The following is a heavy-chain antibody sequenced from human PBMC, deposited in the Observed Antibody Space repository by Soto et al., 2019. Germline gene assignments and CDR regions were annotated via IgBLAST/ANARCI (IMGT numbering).Heavy chain of an antibody. V-gene: IGHV3-23*01. CDR2: ISGSGGST. CDR3: AKSPRLVRGVIITFDY. J-gene: IGHJ4*02. Sequence: GGSLRLSCAASGFTFSSYAMSWVRQAPGKGLEWVSAISGSGGSTYYADSVKGRFTISRDNSKNTLYLQMNSLRAEDTAVYYCAKSPRLVRGVIITFDYWGQGTLVTVSS. CDR1: GFTFSSYA. D-gene: IGHD3-10*01.